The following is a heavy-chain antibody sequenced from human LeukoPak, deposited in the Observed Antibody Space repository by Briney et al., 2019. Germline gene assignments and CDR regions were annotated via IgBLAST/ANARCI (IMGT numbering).Heavy chain of an antibody. Sequence: TGESLKISCKGSGYRFTSHWIGWVRQMPGKGLEWMGIINPGDSDTRYSPSFRGQVTISVDKSISTAYLQWSSLKASDTAIYYCARVGSLRGVDWFDPWGQGTLVTVSS. CDR1: GYRFTSHW. V-gene: IGHV5-51*01. CDR3: ARVGSLRGVDWFDP. J-gene: IGHJ5*02. CDR2: INPGDSDT. D-gene: IGHD3-10*01.